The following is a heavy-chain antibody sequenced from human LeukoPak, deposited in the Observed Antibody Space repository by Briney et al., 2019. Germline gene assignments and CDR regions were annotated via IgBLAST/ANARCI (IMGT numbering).Heavy chain of an antibody. V-gene: IGHV4-4*07. CDR1: GGSISSYY. Sequence: PSETLSLTCTVSGGSISSYYWSWIRQPAGKGLEWIGRIYTSGSTNYNPSLKSRVTMSVDTSKNQFSLKLSSVTAAGTAVYYCARVKEDYDFWSGYSRYYYYYMDVWGKGTTVTVSS. CDR2: IYTSGST. CDR3: ARVKEDYDFWSGYSRYYYYYMDV. D-gene: IGHD3-3*01. J-gene: IGHJ6*03.